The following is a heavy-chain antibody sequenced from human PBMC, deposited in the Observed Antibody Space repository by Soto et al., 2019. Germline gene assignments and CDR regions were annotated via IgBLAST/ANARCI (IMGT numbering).Heavy chain of an antibody. D-gene: IGHD2-2*02. CDR3: ARWVVVVPATKPGPELRIGYYYGMDV. J-gene: IGHJ6*02. Sequence: ASVKVSCKASGYTFTSYGISWVHQAPGQGLEWMGWISAYSGNTNYAQKLQGRVTMTTDTSTSTAYRELRSLRSDDTAVYYCARWVVVVPATKPGPELRIGYYYGMDVWGQGTTVTVSS. CDR1: GYTFTSYG. CDR2: ISAYSGNT. V-gene: IGHV1-18*01.